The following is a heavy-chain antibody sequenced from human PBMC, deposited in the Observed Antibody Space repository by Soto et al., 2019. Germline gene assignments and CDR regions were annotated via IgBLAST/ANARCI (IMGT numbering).Heavy chain of an antibody. CDR2: ISGYNGDA. V-gene: IGHV1-18*01. D-gene: IGHD2-8*01. Sequence: ASVKVSCKASGYTFSTFGISWVRQAPGQGLEWMGWISGYNGDANYAQKFQGRVTMTIDTSTTTAYLELRRLTYDDTAVYFCAKNGHPPYYYYGMDVWG. J-gene: IGHJ6*02. CDR3: AKNGHPPYYYYGMDV. CDR1: GYTFSTFG.